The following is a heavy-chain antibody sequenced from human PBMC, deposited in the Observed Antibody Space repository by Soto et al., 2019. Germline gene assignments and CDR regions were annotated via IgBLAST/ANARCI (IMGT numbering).Heavy chain of an antibody. D-gene: IGHD2-8*02. CDR3: AREGSGTDYYYYMDV. CDR2: IIPILGIA. V-gene: IGHV1-69*08. CDR1: GGTFSSYT. J-gene: IGHJ6*03. Sequence: QVQLVQSGAEVKKPGSSVKVSCKASGGTFSSYTISWVRQAPGQGLEWMGRIIPILGIANYAQKFQGRVTITADKSTSTAYMELSSLRSEDTAVYYCAREGSGTDYYYYMDVSGKGTTVTVSS.